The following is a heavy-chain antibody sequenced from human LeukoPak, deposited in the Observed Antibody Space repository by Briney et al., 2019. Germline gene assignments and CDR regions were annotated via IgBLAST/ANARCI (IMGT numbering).Heavy chain of an antibody. D-gene: IGHD5-12*01. V-gene: IGHV1-2*02. CDR2: INPNSGGT. J-gene: IGHJ5*02. Sequence: ASVKVSCKASGYTFTGYYMHWVRQAPGQGLEWMGWINPNSGGTNYAQKFQGRVTMTRDTSTSTVYMELSSLRSEDTAVYYCARDGYEHWFDPWGQGTLVTVSS. CDR3: ARDGYEHWFDP. CDR1: GYTFTGYY.